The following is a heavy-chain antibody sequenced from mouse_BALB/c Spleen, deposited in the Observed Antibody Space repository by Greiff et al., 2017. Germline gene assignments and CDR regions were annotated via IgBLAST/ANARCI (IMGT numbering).Heavy chain of an antibody. CDR3: ARDGTMDY. J-gene: IGHJ4*01. V-gene: IGHV1S81*02. CDR1: GYTFTSYW. D-gene: IGHD2-3*01. Sequence: QVQLKQPGAELVKPGASVKLSCKASGYTFTSYWMHWVKQRPGQGLEWIGEINPSNGRTNYNEKFKSKATLTVDKSSSTAYMQLSSLTSEDSAVYYCARDGTMDYWGQGTSVTVSS. CDR2: INPSNGRT.